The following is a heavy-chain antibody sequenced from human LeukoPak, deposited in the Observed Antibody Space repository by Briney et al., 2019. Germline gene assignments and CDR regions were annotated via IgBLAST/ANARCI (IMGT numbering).Heavy chain of an antibody. CDR2: IYPGDSYP. D-gene: IGHD6-6*01. V-gene: IGHV5-51*01. CDR1: GHSFTSYW. CDR3: ARPSPGYDFVMDV. Sequence: GESLKISCKGSGHSFTSYWIAWVRQIPGKGLEWMGIIYPGDSYPRYSPSFQGQVTFSADKSISTAYLQWSSLKASDTAMYYCARPSPGYDFVMDVWGQGTRVTVSS. J-gene: IGHJ6*02.